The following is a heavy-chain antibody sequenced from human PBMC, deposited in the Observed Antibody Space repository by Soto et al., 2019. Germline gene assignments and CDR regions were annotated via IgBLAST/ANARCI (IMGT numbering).Heavy chain of an antibody. CDR2: ISYDGSNK. CDR1: GFTFSSYA. CDR3: ARDSFIYRYYYGMDV. D-gene: IGHD2-2*02. V-gene: IGHV3-30-3*01. J-gene: IGHJ6*02. Sequence: GGSLRLSCAASGFTFSSYAMHWVRQAPGKGLEWVAVISYDGSNKYYADSVKGRFTISRDNSKNTLYLQMNSLRAEDTAVYYCARDSFIYRYYYGMDVWGQGTTFTVSS.